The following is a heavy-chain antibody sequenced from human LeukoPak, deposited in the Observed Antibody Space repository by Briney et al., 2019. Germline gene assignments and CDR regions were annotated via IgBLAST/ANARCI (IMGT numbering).Heavy chain of an antibody. J-gene: IGHJ4*02. D-gene: IGHD3-3*01. CDR3: ARDQYDTWSRRGNFDS. CDR1: GFTFSGFW. CDR2: IKQDGSEK. Sequence: GGSLRLSCAASGFTFSGFWMSWVRQTPGKGLEWVANIKQDGSEKYYVDSVKGRFTISRDNTKNSLYLQMNSLRVEDTAVSYCARDQYDTWSRRGNFDSWGQGTLVIVSS. V-gene: IGHV3-7*03.